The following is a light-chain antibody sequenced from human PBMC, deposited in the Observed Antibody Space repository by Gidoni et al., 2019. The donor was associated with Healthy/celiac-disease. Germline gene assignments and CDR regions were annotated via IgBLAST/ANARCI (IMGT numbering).Light chain of an antibody. V-gene: IGLV5-45*03. Sequence: QAVLTQPSSLSPSPGASASLTCTLRSGINVGTYRIYWYQQKPGSPPQYLLRYKSDSDKQQGSGVPSLFSGSKDASANAGMLLISGLQSEDEADYYCMIWHSSSWVFGGGTKLTVL. CDR2: YKSDSDK. CDR1: SGINVGTYR. J-gene: IGLJ3*02. CDR3: MIWHSSSWV.